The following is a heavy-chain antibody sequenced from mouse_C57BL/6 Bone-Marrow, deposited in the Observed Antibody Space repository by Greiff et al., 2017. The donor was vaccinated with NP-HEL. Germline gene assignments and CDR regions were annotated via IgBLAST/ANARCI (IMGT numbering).Heavy chain of an antibody. CDR1: GYTFTDYY. V-gene: IGHV1-26*01. CDR3: ARHPSFITTVVADY. Sequence: VQLQQSGPELVKPGASVKISCKASGYTFTDYYMNWVKQSHGKSLEWIGDINPNNGGTSYNQKFKGKATLTVDKSSSTAYMELRSLTSEDSAVYYCARHPSFITTVVADYWGQGTTLTVSS. J-gene: IGHJ2*01. CDR2: INPNNGGT. D-gene: IGHD1-1*01.